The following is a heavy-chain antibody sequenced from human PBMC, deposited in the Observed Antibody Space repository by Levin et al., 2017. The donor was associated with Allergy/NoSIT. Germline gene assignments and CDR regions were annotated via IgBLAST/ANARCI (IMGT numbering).Heavy chain of an antibody. V-gene: IGHV3-48*03. CDR2: ISSSGNII. Sequence: GGSLRLSCEASGFSFSSYDMNWVRQAPGKGLECVSYISSSGNIIYYADSVKGRFTIARDNAENSVYLQMNSLRVEDTAVYYCARGGGYYDRSGYVWGQGTLVTVSS. CDR3: ARGGGYYDRSGYV. D-gene: IGHD3-22*01. CDR1: GFSFSSYD. J-gene: IGHJ4*02.